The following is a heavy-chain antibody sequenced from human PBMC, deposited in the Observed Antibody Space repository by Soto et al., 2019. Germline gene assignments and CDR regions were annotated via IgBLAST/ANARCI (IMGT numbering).Heavy chain of an antibody. CDR1: CGSISSSNW. J-gene: IGHJ4*02. D-gene: IGHD3-16*01. CDR3: ARHPDFGGVYLIDY. V-gene: IGHV4-4*02. Sequence: SETLSLTCAVSCGSISSSNWWSRVSQPPGKGLEWIGEIYHSGSTYYNPSLKSRVTISVDTSKNQFSLKLSSVTAADTAVYYCARHPDFGGVYLIDYWGQGTLVTVSS. CDR2: IYHSGST.